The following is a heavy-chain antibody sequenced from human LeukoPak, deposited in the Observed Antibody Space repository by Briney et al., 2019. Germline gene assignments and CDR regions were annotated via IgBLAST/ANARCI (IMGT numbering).Heavy chain of an antibody. CDR1: RGSISSSSYY. CDR3: ARRRYSGSYFLGHFDY. Sequence: SETLSLTCIVSRGSISSSSYYWGWIRQPPGKGLEWIGSIYFSGSTSYNPSLKSRVTISVDTSKNQFSLRLSSVSAADTAVYYCARRRYSGSYFLGHFDYWGQGTLVTVSP. CDR2: IYFSGST. J-gene: IGHJ4*02. D-gene: IGHD1-26*01. V-gene: IGHV4-39*01.